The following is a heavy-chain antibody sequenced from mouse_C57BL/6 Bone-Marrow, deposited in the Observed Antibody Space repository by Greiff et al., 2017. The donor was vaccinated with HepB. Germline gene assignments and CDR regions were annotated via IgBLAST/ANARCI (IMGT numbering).Heavy chain of an antibody. CDR1: GFTFTDYY. J-gene: IGHJ4*01. CDR2: IRNKANGYTT. V-gene: IGHV7-3*01. CDR3: ARYEGAMDY. Sequence: DVHLVESGGGLVQPGGSLSLSCAASGFTFTDYYMSWVRQPPGKALEWLGFIRNKANGYTTEYSASVKGRFTISRDNSQSILYLQMNALRAEDSATYYCARYEGAMDYWGQGTSVTVSS.